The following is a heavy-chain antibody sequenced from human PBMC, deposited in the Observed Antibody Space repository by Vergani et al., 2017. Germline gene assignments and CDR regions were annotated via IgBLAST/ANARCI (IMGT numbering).Heavy chain of an antibody. CDR3: ASLQITRIAAAGTNYYYGMDV. CDR2: INAGNGNT. J-gene: IGHJ6*02. CDR1: GYTFTSYA. V-gene: IGHV1-3*01. Sequence: QVQLVQSGAEVKKPGASVKVSCKASGYTFTSYAMHWVRQAPGQRLEWMGWINAGNGNTKYSQKFQGRVNITRHTSASTAYMELSSLRSEDTAVYYCASLQITRIAAAGTNYYYGMDVWGQGTTVTVSS. D-gene: IGHD6-13*01.